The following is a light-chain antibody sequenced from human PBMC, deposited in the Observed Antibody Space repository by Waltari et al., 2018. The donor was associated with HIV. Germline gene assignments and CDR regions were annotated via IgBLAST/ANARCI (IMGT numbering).Light chain of an antibody. J-gene: IGLJ2*01. Sequence: QSALTQPASVSGSPGQSITIPCTGAISYIGTYDHVSWYQQHPGRAPKLLIYAVFNRPSGVSNRFSASKSGNTASLTISGLQSDDEADYYCSSYSSSSTLVVFGGGTKVTVL. CDR2: AVF. V-gene: IGLV2-14*03. CDR1: ISYIGTYDH. CDR3: SSYSSSSTLVV.